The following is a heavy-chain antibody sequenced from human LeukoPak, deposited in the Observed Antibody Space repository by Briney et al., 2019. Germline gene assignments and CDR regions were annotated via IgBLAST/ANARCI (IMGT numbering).Heavy chain of an antibody. D-gene: IGHD5-12*01. J-gene: IGHJ4*02. CDR1: GGTFSSYA. CDR3: ARGYARSGYDWGYFDY. Sequence: GSSVKVSCKASGGTFSSYAISWVRQAPGQGLEWMGRIIPILGIANYAQKFQGRVTITADKSTSTAYMELSSLRSEDTAVYYCARGYARSGYDWGYFDYWGQGTLVTVSS. V-gene: IGHV1-69*04. CDR2: IIPILGIA.